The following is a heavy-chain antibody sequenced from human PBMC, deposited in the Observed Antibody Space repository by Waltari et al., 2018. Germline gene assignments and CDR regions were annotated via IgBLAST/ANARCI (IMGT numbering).Heavy chain of an antibody. V-gene: IGHV3-53*01. D-gene: IGHD6-13*01. J-gene: IGHJ4*02. CDR2: IYSSGTT. CDR3: ARDLGYSSSWGY. CDR1: GFTVSSRY. Sequence: EVKLVVSGGCMIQPGGSLGLSCAASGFTVSSRYMSSVRQAPGKGLEWVSLIYSSGTTYYIDSVKGRFTISRDISKNTLYLQMNSLRAEDTAVYYCARDLGYSSSWGYWGQGTLVTVSS.